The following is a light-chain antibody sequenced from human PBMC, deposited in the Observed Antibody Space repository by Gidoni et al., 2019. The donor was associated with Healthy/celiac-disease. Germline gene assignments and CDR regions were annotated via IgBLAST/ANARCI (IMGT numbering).Light chain of an antibody. J-gene: IGKJ3*01. CDR3: QQYDNLFT. CDR1: QDISNY. CDR2: DAS. Sequence: DIQMTQSPSSLSASVGDRVTITCQASQDISNYLNWYQQKPGKAPKLLIYDASNLETGDPARFSGSGSGTDFTFTISSLQPEDIATYYWQQYDNLFTFGPGTKVDIK. V-gene: IGKV1-33*01.